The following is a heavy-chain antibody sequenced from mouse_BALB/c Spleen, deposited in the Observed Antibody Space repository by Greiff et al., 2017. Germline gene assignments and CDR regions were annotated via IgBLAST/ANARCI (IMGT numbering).Heavy chain of an antibody. CDR2: IWWDDDK. D-gene: IGHD2-2*01. CDR1: GFSLSTSGMG. CDR3: ARSRGGYGGPFAY. Sequence: QVTLKESGPGILQPSQTLSLTCSFSGFSLSTSGMGVGWIRQPSGKGLEWLAHIWWDDDKRYNPALKSRLTISKDTSSNQVFLKIASVDTADTATYYCARSRGGYGGPFAYWGQGTLVTVSA. J-gene: IGHJ3*01. V-gene: IGHV8-8*01.